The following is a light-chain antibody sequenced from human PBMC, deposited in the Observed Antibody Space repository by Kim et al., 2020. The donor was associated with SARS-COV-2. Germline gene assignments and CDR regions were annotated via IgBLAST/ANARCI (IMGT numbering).Light chain of an antibody. CDR2: EVS. Sequence: GQSVTISCTGTSSDVGGYNYVSWYQHHPGKAPKLMIYEVSKRPSGVPDRFSGSKAGNTASLTVSGLQAEDESEYYCSSYAGGDILIFGGGTQLTVL. CDR3: SSYAGGDILI. V-gene: IGLV2-8*01. CDR1: SSDVGGYNY. J-gene: IGLJ2*01.